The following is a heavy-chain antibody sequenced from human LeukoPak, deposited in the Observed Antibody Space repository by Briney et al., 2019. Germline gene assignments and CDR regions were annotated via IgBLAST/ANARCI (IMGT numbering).Heavy chain of an antibody. J-gene: IGHJ4*02. CDR1: GYSFTSYW. CDR2: IYPGDSDT. Sequence: GESLKISCKGSGYSFTSYWIAWVRQMPGKGLEWMGIIYPGDSDTRYSPSFQGQVTISADKSISTAYLQWSSLKASDTAMYYCARYSSSWYGGYYFDYWGQGTLVTVSS. CDR3: ARYSSSWYGGYYFDY. D-gene: IGHD6-13*01. V-gene: IGHV5-51*01.